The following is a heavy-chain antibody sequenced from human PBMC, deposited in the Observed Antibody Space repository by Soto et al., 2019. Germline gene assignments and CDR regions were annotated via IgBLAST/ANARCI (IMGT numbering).Heavy chain of an antibody. CDR2: IYYSGGA. J-gene: IGHJ3*01. CDR1: GGSISGYY. V-gene: IGHV4-59*08. Sequence: QVHLQESGPGLVKPSETLSLTCIVSGGSISGYYWSWIRQPPGKGLEWIGYIYYSGGANYNPSLKSRVAISVDTSNNPFSLRLTSVTAADTAVYYCARPTKGGAFDLWGQGTMVTVSS. CDR3: ARPTKGGAFDL.